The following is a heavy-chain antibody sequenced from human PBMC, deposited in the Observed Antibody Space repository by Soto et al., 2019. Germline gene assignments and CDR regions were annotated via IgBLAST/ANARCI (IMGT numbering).Heavy chain of an antibody. Sequence: GESLKISCAASGFTFSDYYMSWIRQAPGKGLEWVSYISSSGSTIYYADSVKGRFTISRDNAKNSLYLQMNSLRAEDTAVYYCARDLDSSSSDAFDIWGQGTMVTVSS. J-gene: IGHJ3*02. V-gene: IGHV3-11*01. CDR1: GFTFSDYY. CDR3: ARDLDSSSSDAFDI. CDR2: ISSSGSTI. D-gene: IGHD6-13*01.